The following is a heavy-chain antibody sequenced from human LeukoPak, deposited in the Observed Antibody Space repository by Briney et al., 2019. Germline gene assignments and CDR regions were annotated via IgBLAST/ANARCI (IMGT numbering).Heavy chain of an antibody. CDR1: GGTFSSYA. V-gene: IGHV1-69*13. Sequence: SVKVSCKASGGTFSSYAISWVRQAPGHGREWMGGIIPIFGTANYAQKFQGRVTITADESTSTAYMELSSLRSEDTAVYYCARDLRRGGYYYGMDVWGQGTTVTVSS. CDR2: IIPIFGTA. CDR3: ARDLRRGGYYYGMDV. J-gene: IGHJ6*02. D-gene: IGHD3-10*01.